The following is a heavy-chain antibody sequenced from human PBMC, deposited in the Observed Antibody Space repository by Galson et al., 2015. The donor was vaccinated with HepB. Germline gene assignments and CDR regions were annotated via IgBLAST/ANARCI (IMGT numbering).Heavy chain of an antibody. CDR2: IYSGGNT. CDR3: AYGSIAAAADVLDV. CDR1: GFAVISNY. D-gene: IGHD6-13*01. Sequence: SLRLSCAASGFAVISNYMTWVRQAPGKGLEWVSVIYSGGNTYYADSVKGRLAISRDISKNTLYLEMNSLRAEDTAVYYCAYGSIAAAADVLDVWGQGTTVTVSS. V-gene: IGHV3-53*01. J-gene: IGHJ6*02.